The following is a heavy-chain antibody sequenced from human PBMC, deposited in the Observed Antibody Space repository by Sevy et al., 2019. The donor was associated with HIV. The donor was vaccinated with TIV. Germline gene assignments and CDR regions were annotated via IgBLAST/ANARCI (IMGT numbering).Heavy chain of an antibody. CDR2: ISSGSSYI. CDR1: GFTFSYYN. D-gene: IGHD3-10*01. Sequence: GGSLRLSCAASGFTFSYYNMNWVRQAPGKGLEWVSSISSGSSYIFYVDSVKGRFTISGDKAKDSLFLQMNSLRAEDTAVYDCARNLDYYASGPPDSWGRGTLVTVSS. J-gene: IGHJ4*02. CDR3: ARNLDYYASGPPDS. V-gene: IGHV3-21*01.